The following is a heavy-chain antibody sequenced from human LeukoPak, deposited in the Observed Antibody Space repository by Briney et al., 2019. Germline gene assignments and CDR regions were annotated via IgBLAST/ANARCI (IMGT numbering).Heavy chain of an antibody. D-gene: IGHD2-15*01. CDR3: ARVAAKTVDY. CDR1: GDSLTGYY. CDR2: IYYSGST. V-gene: IGHV4-39*07. J-gene: IGHJ4*02. Sequence: PSETLSLTCTVSGDSLTGYYWGWIRQPPGKGLEWIGSIYYSGSTDYNPSLKSRVTISVDTPKNQFSLKLSSVTAADTAVYYCARVAAKTVDYWGQGTLVTVSS.